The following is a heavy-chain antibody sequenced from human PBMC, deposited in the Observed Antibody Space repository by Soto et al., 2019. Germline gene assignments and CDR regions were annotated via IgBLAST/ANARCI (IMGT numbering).Heavy chain of an antibody. Sequence: ASVKVSCKASGYTFTSYGISWVRQAPGQGLEWMGWISAYNGNTNYAQKFQGRVTITTDESTSTAYMELSSLRSEDMAVYYCGCHYVGSGSSSRVGYYYYGMDVWGQGTTVTVSS. CDR1: GYTFTSYG. CDR2: ISAYNGNT. CDR3: GCHYVGSGSSSRVGYYYYGMDV. J-gene: IGHJ6*02. V-gene: IGHV1-18*03. D-gene: IGHD3-10*01.